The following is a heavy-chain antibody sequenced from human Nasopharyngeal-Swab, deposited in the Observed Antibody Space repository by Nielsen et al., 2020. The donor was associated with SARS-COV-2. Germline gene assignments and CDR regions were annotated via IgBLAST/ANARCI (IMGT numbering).Heavy chain of an antibody. CDR1: DSLFSTFA. D-gene: IGHD4/OR15-4a*01. CDR2: ISYDGGNQ. CDR3: AREGVKYQVLHNWFDS. J-gene: IGHJ5*01. V-gene: IGHV3-30*04. Sequence: GGSLRLSFPPSDSLFSTFAMHWVRQAPGKGLEWVALISYDGGNQYYADSVKGRFTISRDNSKNTLYLQMNSLRIEDTAVYYCAREGVKYQVLHNWFDSWGQGTLVTVSS.